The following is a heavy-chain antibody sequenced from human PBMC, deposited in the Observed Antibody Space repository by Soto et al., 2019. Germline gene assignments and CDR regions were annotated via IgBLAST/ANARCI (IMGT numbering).Heavy chain of an antibody. V-gene: IGHV1-18*01. D-gene: IGHD2-2*01. CDR2: ISAYNGNT. CDR1: GYTFTSYG. CDR3: ARVYVDCSSTSCYLYFDY. J-gene: IGHJ4*02. Sequence: QVQPVQSGAEVKKPGASVKVSCKASGYTFTSYGISWVRQAPGQGLEWMGWISAYNGNTNYAQKLQGRVTMTTDTSTSTAYMELRSLRSDDTAVYYCARVYVDCSSTSCYLYFDYWGQGTLVTVSS.